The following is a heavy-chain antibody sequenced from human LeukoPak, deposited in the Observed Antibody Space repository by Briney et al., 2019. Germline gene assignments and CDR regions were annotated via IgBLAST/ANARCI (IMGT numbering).Heavy chain of an antibody. CDR3: AKDHTSYYDFWSGGNWFDP. CDR1: GFTFSSYA. V-gene: IGHV3-23*01. D-gene: IGHD3-3*01. Sequence: PGGSLRLSCAASGFTFSSYAMSWVRQAPGKGLEWVSAISGSGGSTYYADSVKGRFTISRDNSKNTLYLQMNSLRAEDTAVYYCAKDHTSYYDFWSGGNWFDPWGQGTLVTVSS. J-gene: IGHJ5*02. CDR2: ISGSGGST.